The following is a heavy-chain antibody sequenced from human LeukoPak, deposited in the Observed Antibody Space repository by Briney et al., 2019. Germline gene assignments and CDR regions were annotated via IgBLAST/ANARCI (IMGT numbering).Heavy chain of an antibody. V-gene: IGHV3-43*02. D-gene: IGHD3-22*01. CDR2: ISGHGGNT. CDR3: AKDHRLIVVAYAFDI. J-gene: IGHJ3*02. Sequence: PGGSLRLSCAASGFTFDDYAMHWVRQAPGKGLEWVSLISGHGGNTYYADSVKGRFTISRDSSRNSLYLQMNSLRTEDTALYYCAKDHRLIVVAYAFDIWGQGTMVTVSS. CDR1: GFTFDDYA.